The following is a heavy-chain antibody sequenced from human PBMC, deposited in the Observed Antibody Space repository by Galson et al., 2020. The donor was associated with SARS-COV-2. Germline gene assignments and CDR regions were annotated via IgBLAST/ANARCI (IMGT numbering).Heavy chain of an antibody. J-gene: IGHJ5*02. V-gene: IGHV4-34*01. CDR2: INHSGST. Sequence: SETLSLTCAVYGGSFSGYYWSWIRQPPGKGLEWIGEINHSGSTNYNPSLKSRVTISVDTSKNQFSLKLSSVTAADTAVYYCARDGVNYYGSGSYYPPRAGWFDPWGQGTLVTVSS. D-gene: IGHD3-10*01. CDR1: GGSFSGYY. CDR3: ARDGVNYYGSGSYYPPRAGWFDP.